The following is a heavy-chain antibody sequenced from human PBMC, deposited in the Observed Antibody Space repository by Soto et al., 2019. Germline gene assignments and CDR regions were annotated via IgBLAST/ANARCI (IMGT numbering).Heavy chain of an antibody. CDR2: FYYSGST. Sequence: QLQLQESGPGLVKPSETLSLTCTVSGGSISSSSYYWGWIRQPPGKGLEWIGSFYYSGSTYYNPSLRRRATISVATSKIQFSPQLSSVTAADTAVYSCARHYGQEVFDCWGQGTLVTVSS. D-gene: IGHD3-10*01. V-gene: IGHV4-39*01. CDR3: ARHYGQEVFDC. J-gene: IGHJ4*02. CDR1: GGSISSSSYY.